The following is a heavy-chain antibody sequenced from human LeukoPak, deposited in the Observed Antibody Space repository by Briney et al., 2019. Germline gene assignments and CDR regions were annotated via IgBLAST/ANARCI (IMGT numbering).Heavy chain of an antibody. Sequence: PSETLSLTCAVSGGSISSSNWWSWVRQPPGKGLEWIGEIYHSGSTNYNPSLKSRVTISVDKSKNQFSLKLSSVTAADTAVYYCARGYYDFWSGYLAYYYYYMDVWGKGTTVTVSS. CDR3: ARGYYDFWSGYLAYYYYYMDV. CDR1: GGSISSSNW. CDR2: IYHSGST. J-gene: IGHJ6*03. V-gene: IGHV4-4*02. D-gene: IGHD3-3*01.